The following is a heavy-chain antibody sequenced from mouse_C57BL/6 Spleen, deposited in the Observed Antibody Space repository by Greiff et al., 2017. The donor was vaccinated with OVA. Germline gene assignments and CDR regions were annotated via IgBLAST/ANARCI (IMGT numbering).Heavy chain of an antibody. J-gene: IGHJ2*01. V-gene: IGHV1-52*01. D-gene: IGHD1-1*01. CDR3: ARHYYGSSYNFDD. CDR2: IDPSDSET. Sequence: QVQLQQPGAELVRPGSSVKLSCKASGYTFTSYWMHWVKQRPIQGLEWIGNIDPSDSETHYNQKFKDKATLTVDKSSSTTYMQLSSLTSEDSAVYYCARHYYGSSYNFDDWGKGTTLTVSS. CDR1: GYTFTSYW.